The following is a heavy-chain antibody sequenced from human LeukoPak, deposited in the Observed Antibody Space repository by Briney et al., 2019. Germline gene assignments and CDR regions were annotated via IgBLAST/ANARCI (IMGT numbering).Heavy chain of an antibody. CDR1: GGSFSGYY. CDR2: INHSGST. J-gene: IGHJ5*02. CDR3: TVDSSGAARFDP. D-gene: IGHD3-22*01. Sequence: PSETLSLTCAVYGGSFSGYYWSWIRQPPGKGLEWIGEINHSGSTTYNPSLKSRVTISVDTSKSQFSLKLRSVTAADTAVFYCTVDSSGAARFDPWGQGTLVTVSS. V-gene: IGHV4-34*01.